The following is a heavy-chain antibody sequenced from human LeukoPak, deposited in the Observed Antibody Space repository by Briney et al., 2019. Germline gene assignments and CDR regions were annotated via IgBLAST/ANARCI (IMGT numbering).Heavy chain of an antibody. Sequence: GESLKISCKGSGYSFTSYWIGWVRQMPGKGLEWMGIIYPGDSDTRYSPSFQGQVTISADKSISTAYLQWSSLKASDTAMYYCARSVRGVINPTVRYYYYGMDVWGQGTTVTVSS. V-gene: IGHV5-51*01. D-gene: IGHD3-10*01. CDR2: IYPGDSDT. CDR1: GYSFTSYW. CDR3: ARSVRGVINPTVRYYYYGMDV. J-gene: IGHJ6*02.